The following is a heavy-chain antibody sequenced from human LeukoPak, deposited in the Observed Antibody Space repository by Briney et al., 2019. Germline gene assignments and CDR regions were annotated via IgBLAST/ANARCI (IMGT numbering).Heavy chain of an antibody. Sequence: PGGSLRLSCAASGFTFSRYAMHWVRQAPGKGLEWVAFVSVDGRHEDYGCCVEGRFSISRDNSKNTLYLQMNSLRAEDTAVYYCAKDNGDHAIDYWGRGTMVTVSS. CDR1: GFTFSRYA. V-gene: IGHV3-30*18. CDR3: AKDNGDHAIDY. D-gene: IGHD4-17*01. J-gene: IGHJ4*02. CDR2: VSVDGRHE.